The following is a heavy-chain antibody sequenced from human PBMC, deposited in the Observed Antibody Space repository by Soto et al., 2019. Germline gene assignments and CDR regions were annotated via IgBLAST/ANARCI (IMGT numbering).Heavy chain of an antibody. CDR3: ARDPSGSYYDGYYYYGMDV. V-gene: IGHV1-69*01. CDR1: GGTFSSYA. CDR2: IIPIFGTA. J-gene: IGHJ6*02. Sequence: QVQLVQSGAEVKKPGSSVKVSCKASGGTFSSYAISWVRQAPGQGLEWMGGIIPIFGTANYAQKFQGRVTITADESTSTAYMELSSLRSEDTAVYYCARDPSGSYYDGYYYYGMDVWGQGTTVTVSS. D-gene: IGHD1-26*01.